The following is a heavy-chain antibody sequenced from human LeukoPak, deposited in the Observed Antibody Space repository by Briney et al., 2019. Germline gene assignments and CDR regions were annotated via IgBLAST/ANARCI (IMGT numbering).Heavy chain of an antibody. V-gene: IGHV3-74*01. CDR1: GFTFSSYW. J-gene: IGHJ4*02. CDR2: INADGGTT. Sequence: PGGSLRLSCAAFGFTFSSYWMHWVRQAPGKGLVWVSRINADGGTTLYADSVKGRFTISRDNAKNTLYLQMNSLRAEDTAVYYCARDKSVGATPFDYWGQGILVTVSS. D-gene: IGHD1-26*01. CDR3: ARDKSVGATPFDY.